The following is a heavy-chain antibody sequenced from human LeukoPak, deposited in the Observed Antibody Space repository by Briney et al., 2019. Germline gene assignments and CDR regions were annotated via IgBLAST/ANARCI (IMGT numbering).Heavy chain of an antibody. CDR2: TYYRSKWYN. Sequence: SQTLSLTCAISGDSVSSNSAAWNWIRQSPSRGLEWLGRTYYRSKWYNDYAVSVKSRITINPDTSKTQFSLQLNSVTPEDTAVYYCASQGAMYYDILTGYYTLDAFDIWGQGTMVTVSS. CDR1: GDSVSSNSAA. V-gene: IGHV6-1*01. D-gene: IGHD3-9*01. J-gene: IGHJ3*02. CDR3: ASQGAMYYDILTGYYTLDAFDI.